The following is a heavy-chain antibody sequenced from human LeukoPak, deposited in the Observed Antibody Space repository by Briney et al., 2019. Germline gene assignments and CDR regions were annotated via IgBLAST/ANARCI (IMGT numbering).Heavy chain of an antibody. CDR3: ASGRLVGAPDY. V-gene: IGHV3-74*01. Sequence: GESLRLSCAASGFTFSSYWMYWVRIPPGKGLVWVSRITSDGSGIGYADSVKGRFSTSRDNAKNTLYLQMNSLRAGDTAVDYCASGRLVGAPDYWGQGTLVTVSS. D-gene: IGHD1-26*01. CDR2: ITSDGSGI. J-gene: IGHJ4*02. CDR1: GFTFSSYW.